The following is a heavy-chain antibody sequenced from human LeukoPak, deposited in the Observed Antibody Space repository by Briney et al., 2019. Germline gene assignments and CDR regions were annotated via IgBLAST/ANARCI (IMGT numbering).Heavy chain of an antibody. CDR3: ARDAAGTHGGMDV. CDR2: IKQDGSEK. D-gene: IGHD6-19*01. V-gene: IGHV3-7*03. Sequence: GGSLRLSCAASGFTFSSYWMSWVRQAPGKGLEWVANIKQDGSEKYYVDSVKGRFTISRDNAKNSLYLQMNSLRAEGTAVYYCARDAAGTHGGMDVWGQGTTVTVSS. J-gene: IGHJ6*02. CDR1: GFTFSSYW.